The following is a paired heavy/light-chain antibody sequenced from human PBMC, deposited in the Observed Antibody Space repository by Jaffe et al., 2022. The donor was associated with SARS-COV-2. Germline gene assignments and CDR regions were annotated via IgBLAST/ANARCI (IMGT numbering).Heavy chain of an antibody. V-gene: IGHV4-34*02. D-gene: IGHD3-10*01. CDR1: SGSFSGYY. J-gene: IGHJ4*02. Sequence: QVQLQQWGAGLLKPSETLSLTCGVSSGSFSGYYWSWIRQPPGKGLEWIGDINHDGSTSYNPSLRSRVTLSVDTSKYQFSLKLSSVTAADTAVYYCARLLLDYYNSGSSYPTHHFDYWGQGIQVTVSS. CDR2: INHDGST. CDR3: ARLLLDYYNSGSSYPTHHFDY.
Light chain of an antibody. CDR3: CSYVGNHVV. V-gene: IGLV2-11*01. CDR2: DVN. CDR1: SSAVGTYNF. Sequence: QSALTQPRSVSGSPGQSVTISCTGSSSAVGTYNFVSWYEQNPGKAPKLVIYDVNKRPSWIPDRFSGSESGNTASLTISGLQAEDEADYYCCSYVGNHVVFGGGTKLTVL. J-gene: IGLJ2*01.